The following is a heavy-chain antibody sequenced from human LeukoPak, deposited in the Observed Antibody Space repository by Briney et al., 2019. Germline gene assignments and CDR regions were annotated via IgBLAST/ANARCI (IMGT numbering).Heavy chain of an antibody. D-gene: IGHD6-13*01. CDR1: GYTFTSYG. Sequence: ASVKVSCKASGYTFTSYGISWVRQAPGQGLEWMGWISAYNGNTNYAQKFQGRVTMTRDTSISTAYMELNWLRSDDTAVYYCARLSVSSWYPYLDYWGQGSLVIVSS. CDR3: ARLSVSSWYPYLDY. V-gene: IGHV1-18*01. J-gene: IGHJ4*02. CDR2: ISAYNGNT.